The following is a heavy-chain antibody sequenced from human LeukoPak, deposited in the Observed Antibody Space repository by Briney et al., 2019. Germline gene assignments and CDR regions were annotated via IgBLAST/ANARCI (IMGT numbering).Heavy chain of an antibody. V-gene: IGHV3-7*01. Sequence: GGSLRLSCVSSGFTFSSYWMHWVRQAPGKGLEWVANIKQDGSEKYYVDSVKGRFTISRDNAKNSLYLQMNSLRAEDTAVYYCARHPGYSYVVGDYWGQGTLVTVSS. J-gene: IGHJ4*02. D-gene: IGHD5-18*01. CDR1: GFTFSSYW. CDR2: IKQDGSEK. CDR3: ARHPGYSYVVGDY.